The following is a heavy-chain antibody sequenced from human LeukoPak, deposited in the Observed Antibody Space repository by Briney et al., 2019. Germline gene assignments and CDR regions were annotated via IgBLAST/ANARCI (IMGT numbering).Heavy chain of an antibody. V-gene: IGHV1-2*02. D-gene: IGHD3-16*02. J-gene: IGHJ4*02. CDR2: INPNSGGT. CDR3: ARDPATYRFDQ. CDR1: GYTFTGYF. Sequence: GASVKVPCQASGYTFTGYFIHWVRQAPGQGLEWMGWINPNSGGTNYAQKFQGRVTMTRDTSISTAYMELSSLRSDDTAVYYCARDPATYRFDQWGQGTLVTVSS.